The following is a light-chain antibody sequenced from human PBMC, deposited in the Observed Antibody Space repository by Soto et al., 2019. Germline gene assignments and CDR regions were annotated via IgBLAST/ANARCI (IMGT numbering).Light chain of an antibody. CDR3: SSYAGSPFYV. CDR2: EVS. Sequence: QSALTQPPSASGSPGQSVAISYTGTSCDVGGYNYVSWYQQHPGKAPKLMIYEVSKRPSGVPDRFSGSKSGNTASLTVSGLEPEDEADYYCSSYAGSPFYVFGTGTKLTVL. CDR1: SCDVGGYNY. V-gene: IGLV2-8*01. J-gene: IGLJ1*01.